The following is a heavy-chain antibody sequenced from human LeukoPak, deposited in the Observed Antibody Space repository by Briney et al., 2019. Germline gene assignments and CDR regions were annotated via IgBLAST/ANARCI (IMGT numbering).Heavy chain of an antibody. D-gene: IGHD6-13*01. J-gene: IGHJ4*02. CDR1: GFTFSSYG. CDR3: AKDPIRIGAAIQISAYYFDY. V-gene: IGHV3-30*02. CDR2: IRYDGSNK. Sequence: PGGSLRLSCAASGFTFSSYGMHWVRKAPGKGKEWVAFIRYDGSNKYYADSVKGRFTISRDNSKNTLYLQMNSLRAEDTAVYYCAKDPIRIGAAIQISAYYFDYWGQGTLVTVSS.